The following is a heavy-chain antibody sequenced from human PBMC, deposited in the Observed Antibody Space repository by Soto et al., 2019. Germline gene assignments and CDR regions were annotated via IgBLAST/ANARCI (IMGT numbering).Heavy chain of an antibody. CDR1: GFTFSSYA. Sequence: QVQLVESGGGVVQPGRSLRLSCAASGFTFSSYAMHWVRQAPGKGLEWVAVISYDGSNKYYADSVKGRFPISRDNSKNTLYLQMNSLRAEDTAVYYCARDRPEGVSDSSIHMGYSDYWGQGTLVTVSS. J-gene: IGHJ4*02. D-gene: IGHD6-13*01. CDR3: ARDRPEGVSDSSIHMGYSDY. V-gene: IGHV3-30-3*01. CDR2: ISYDGSNK.